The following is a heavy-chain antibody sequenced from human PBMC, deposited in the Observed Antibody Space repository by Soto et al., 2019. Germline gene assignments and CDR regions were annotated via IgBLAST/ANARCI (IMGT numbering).Heavy chain of an antibody. Sequence: GGSLRLSCGASGFTFSRYWMNWVRQAPGKGLEWVANINQDGGQTYYVDSVKGRFTISRNNAKNFLYLQMDSLRAEDTAVYYCAREWYSSAWYDIFAFDVWGQGSTVTVSS. CDR3: AREWYSSAWYDIFAFDV. V-gene: IGHV3-7*01. D-gene: IGHD6-13*01. CDR2: INQDGGQT. J-gene: IGHJ6*02. CDR1: GFTFSRYW.